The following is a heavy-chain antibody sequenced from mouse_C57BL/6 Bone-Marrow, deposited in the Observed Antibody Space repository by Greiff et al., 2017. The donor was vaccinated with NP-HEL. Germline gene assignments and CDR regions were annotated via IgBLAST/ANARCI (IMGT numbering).Heavy chain of an antibody. CDR1: GCTFTDYE. CDR2: IDPETGGT. D-gene: IGHD3-3*01. J-gene: IGHJ4*01. CDR3: TTEGWDYRYYYAMDY. Sequence: QVQLQQSGAELVRPGASVTLSCKASGCTFTDYEMHWVKQTPVHGLEWIGAIDPETGGTAYNQKFKGKAILTADKSSSTAYMELRSLTSEDSAVYYCTTEGWDYRYYYAMDYWGQGTSVTVSS. V-gene: IGHV1-15*01.